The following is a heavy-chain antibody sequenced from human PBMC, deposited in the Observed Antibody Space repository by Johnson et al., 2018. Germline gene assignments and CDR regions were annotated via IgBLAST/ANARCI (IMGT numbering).Heavy chain of an antibody. CDR3: ARTSTVDYYYYGMDV. D-gene: IGHD4-17*01. CDR2: INPRDSDT. J-gene: IGHJ6*02. V-gene: IGHV5-51*01. Sequence: EVQLVETGAEVKKPGESLKISCKGSGYSFTSYWIGWVRQMPGKGLEWMVIINPRDSDTRYSPSFQGQVTISADKSTTTAYLQWSSLKASDTAMYYCARTSTVDYYYYGMDVWGQGTTVTVSS. CDR1: GYSFTSYW.